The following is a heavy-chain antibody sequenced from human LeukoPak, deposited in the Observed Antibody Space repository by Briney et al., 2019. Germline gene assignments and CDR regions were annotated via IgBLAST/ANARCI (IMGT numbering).Heavy chain of an antibody. CDR2: ISAYNGNT. D-gene: IGHD3-22*01. Sequence: PAASVKVSCKASGYTFTSYGISWVRQAPGQGLEWMGWISAYNGNTNYAQKVQGRVTMTTDTSTSTAYMELRSLRSDDTAVYYCARYYDSRGYYYFDYWGQGTLVTVSS. CDR3: ARYYDSRGYYYFDY. V-gene: IGHV1-18*01. J-gene: IGHJ4*02. CDR1: GYTFTSYG.